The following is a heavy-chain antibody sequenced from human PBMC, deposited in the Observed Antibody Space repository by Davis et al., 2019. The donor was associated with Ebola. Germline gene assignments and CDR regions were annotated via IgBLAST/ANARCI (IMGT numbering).Heavy chain of an antibody. CDR2: ISAYNGNT. V-gene: IGHV1-8*02. Sequence: ASVKVSCKASGGTFSSYAISWVRQAPGQGLEWMGWISAYNGNTNYAQKFQGRVTMTRNTSISTAYMELSSLRSEDTAVYYCASRVEEYCTGGVCYTDYWGQGTLVTVSS. D-gene: IGHD2-8*02. CDR3: ASRVEEYCTGGVCYTDY. CDR1: GGTFSSYA. J-gene: IGHJ4*02.